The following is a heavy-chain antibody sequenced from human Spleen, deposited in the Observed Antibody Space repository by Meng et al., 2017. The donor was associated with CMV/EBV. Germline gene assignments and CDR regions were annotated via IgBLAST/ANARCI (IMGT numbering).Heavy chain of an antibody. V-gene: IGHV3-23*01. CDR2: ISGSGGST. J-gene: IGHJ4*02. Sequence: GESLKISCTASGLTFSNVWMSWVRQAPGKGLEWVSAISGSGGSTYYADSVKGRFTISRDNSKNTLYLQMNSLRAEDTAVYYCAKGGQQLTYFDYWGQGTLVTVSS. CDR1: GLTFSNVW. D-gene: IGHD6-13*01. CDR3: AKGGQQLTYFDY.